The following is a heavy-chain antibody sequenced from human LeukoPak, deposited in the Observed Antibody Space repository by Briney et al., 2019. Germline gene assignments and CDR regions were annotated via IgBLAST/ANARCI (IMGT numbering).Heavy chain of an antibody. J-gene: IGHJ4*02. D-gene: IGHD3-16*01. CDR2: IYSGGST. V-gene: IGHV3-53*01. Sequence: GGSLRLSCAASGFTVSSNYMSWVRQAPGKGLEWVSVIYSGGSTYYADSVKGRFTISRDNSKSTLYLQMNSLRAEDTAVYYCANLNAPYWGNFDYWGQGTLVTVSS. CDR1: GFTVSSNY. CDR3: ANLNAPYWGNFDY.